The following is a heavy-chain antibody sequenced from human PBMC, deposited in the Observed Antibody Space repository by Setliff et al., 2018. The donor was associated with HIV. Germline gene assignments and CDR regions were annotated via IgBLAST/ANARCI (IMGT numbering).Heavy chain of an antibody. J-gene: IGHJ5*02. Sequence: SETLSLTCSVSGVSINRTDHYWGWIQQSPGKSLEWIGSVSQSGSTYYNPSLKSRITISVDRSKNLFSLKLISVTAADQGVYYCARVPVPGANWFDPWGLGTLVTVSS. CDR1: GVSINRTDHY. V-gene: IGHV4-39*01. CDR2: VSQSGST. CDR3: ARVPVPGANWFDP.